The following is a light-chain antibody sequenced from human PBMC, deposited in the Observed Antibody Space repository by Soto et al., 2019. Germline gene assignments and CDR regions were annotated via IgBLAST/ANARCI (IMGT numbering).Light chain of an antibody. Sequence: DIQMTQSPSSLSASVGDTVTITCRASQDISKSLAWYQQQPGKVPKLLIFAASTLQSGVPSRFSGSGSGTDFTLTISSLQPEDVATYYCHNYSKAPLTFGPGTTVDIK. CDR1: QDISKS. CDR2: AAS. J-gene: IGKJ3*01. V-gene: IGKV1-27*01. CDR3: HNYSKAPLT.